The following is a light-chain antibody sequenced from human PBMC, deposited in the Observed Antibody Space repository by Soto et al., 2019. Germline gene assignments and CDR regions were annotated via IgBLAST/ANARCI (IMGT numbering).Light chain of an antibody. J-gene: IGKJ1*01. CDR1: QSVSSS. CDR2: GAS. V-gene: IGKV3-15*01. CDR3: QQYNNWPSWT. Sequence: EIVKTQSPATPSLSPGEKATLSCRASQSVSSSLAWYQQKPGQAPRLLIYGASTRATGIPARFSGSGSGTEFTLTISSLQSEDFAVYYCQQYNNWPSWTFGQGTKVDIK.